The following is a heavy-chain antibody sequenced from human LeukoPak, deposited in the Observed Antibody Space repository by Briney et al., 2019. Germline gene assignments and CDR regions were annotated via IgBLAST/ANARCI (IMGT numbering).Heavy chain of an antibody. D-gene: IGHD2-21*01. J-gene: IGHJ4*02. CDR2: ISGSGGST. CDR3: AKQRRIPRSVVLFDY. V-gene: IGHV3-23*01. CDR1: GFTFSRYW. Sequence: PGGSLRLSCEASGFTFSRYWTSWVRQAPGKGLEWVSAISGSGGSTYYADSVKGRFTISRDNSKNTLYLQMNSLRAEDTAVYYCAKQRRIPRSVVLFDYWGQGTLSPSPQ.